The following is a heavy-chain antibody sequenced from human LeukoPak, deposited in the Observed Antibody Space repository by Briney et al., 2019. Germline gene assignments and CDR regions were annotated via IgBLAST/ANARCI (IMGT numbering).Heavy chain of an antibody. V-gene: IGHV4-59*08. D-gene: IGHD2-15*01. CDR2: IYYSGST. CDR1: GGSINDYY. J-gene: IGHJ4*02. Sequence: SETLSLTCTVSGGSINDYYWSWIRQPPGKGLEWIAWIYYSGSTNYNPSLKSRVTFSVDTSKNQFSLKLTSVTAADTAVYYCARVDSSDAGNFDYWGQGTLVTVSS. CDR3: ARVDSSDAGNFDY.